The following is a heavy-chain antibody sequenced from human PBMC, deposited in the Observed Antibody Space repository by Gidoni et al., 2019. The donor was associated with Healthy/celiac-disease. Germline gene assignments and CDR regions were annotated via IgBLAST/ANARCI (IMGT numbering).Heavy chain of an antibody. V-gene: IGHV4-34*01. D-gene: IGHD2-2*01. Sequence: QVQLQQWGAGLLKPSETLSLTCAVYGGSFSGYYWSWIRQPPGKGLEWIGEINHSGSTNYNPSLKSRVTISVDTSKNQFSLKLSSVTAADTAVYYCARASCSSTSCYYFYYYGMDVWGQGTTVTVSS. CDR3: ARASCSSTSCYYFYYYGMDV. CDR2: INHSGST. CDR1: GGSFSGYY. J-gene: IGHJ6*02.